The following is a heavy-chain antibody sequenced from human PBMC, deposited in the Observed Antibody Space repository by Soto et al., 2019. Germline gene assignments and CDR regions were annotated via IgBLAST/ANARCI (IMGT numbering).Heavy chain of an antibody. V-gene: IGHV3-13*04. CDR2: IGTAGDT. Sequence: GGSLRLSCAASGFTFSSYDMHWVRQATGKGLEWVSAIGTAGDTYYPGSVKGRFTISRENAKNSLYLQMNSLRAGDTAVYYCARFSSGWNYFDYWGQGTLVTVSS. CDR3: ARFSSGWNYFDY. CDR1: GFTFSSYD. J-gene: IGHJ4*02. D-gene: IGHD6-19*01.